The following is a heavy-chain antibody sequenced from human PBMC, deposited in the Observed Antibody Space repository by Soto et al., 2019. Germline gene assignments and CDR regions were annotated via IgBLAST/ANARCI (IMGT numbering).Heavy chain of an antibody. CDR1: GFTFSSYG. J-gene: IGHJ6*02. Sequence: GGSLRLSCAASGFTFSSYGMHWVRQAPGKGLEWVAVISYDGSNKYYADSVKGRFTISRDNTKNTLYLQMNSLRAEDTAVYYCAKDSGSYGLGYYYYGMDVWGQGTTVTVSS. V-gene: IGHV3-30*18. CDR3: AKDSGSYGLGYYYYGMDV. D-gene: IGHD1-26*01. CDR2: ISYDGSNK.